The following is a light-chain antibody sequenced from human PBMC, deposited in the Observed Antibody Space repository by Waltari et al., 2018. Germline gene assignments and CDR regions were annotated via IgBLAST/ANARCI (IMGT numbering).Light chain of an antibody. Sequence: QSVLTQPPSASGTPGQKVTLSCSGGRSDIGNNSVYWYQQLPGTTPKLLMSRKTQRPSGVPDRISASKSGTSASLAISGLRSEDEAIYYCASWDDRLGGVLFGGGTKLTVL. CDR2: RKT. J-gene: IGLJ2*01. CDR1: RSDIGNNS. V-gene: IGLV1-47*01. CDR3: ASWDDRLGGVL.